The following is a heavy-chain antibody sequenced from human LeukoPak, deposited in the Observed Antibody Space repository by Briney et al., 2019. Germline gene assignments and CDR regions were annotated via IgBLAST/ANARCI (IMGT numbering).Heavy chain of an antibody. D-gene: IGHD6-13*01. CDR1: GFTFSSYW. Sequence: GGSLRLSCAASGFTFSSYWMSWVRQAPGKGREGVANIKQDGSEKYYVDPVKGRFTISRDNAKNSLYLQMNSLRAEDTAVYYCARDDFKGSSWPNWFDPWGQGTLVTVSS. CDR3: ARDDFKGSSWPNWFDP. V-gene: IGHV3-7*01. J-gene: IGHJ5*02. CDR2: IKQDGSEK.